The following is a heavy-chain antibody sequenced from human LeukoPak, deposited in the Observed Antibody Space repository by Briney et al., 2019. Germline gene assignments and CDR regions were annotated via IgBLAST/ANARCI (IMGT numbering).Heavy chain of an antibody. CDR1: GDSISGDH. V-gene: IGHV4-59*08. Sequence: SETLSLTCIVSGDSISGDHWNWIRQPPGKGLEWIGYVYSSGNTNYNPSLKSRVTISIDTSKNQFSLKLSSVTAADTAVYYCARRNDFGIWGQGTMVTVSS. CDR3: ARRNDFGI. CDR2: VYSSGNT. J-gene: IGHJ3*02.